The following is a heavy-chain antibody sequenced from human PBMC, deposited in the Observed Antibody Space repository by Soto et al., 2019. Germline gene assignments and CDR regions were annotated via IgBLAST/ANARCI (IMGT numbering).Heavy chain of an antibody. D-gene: IGHD1-26*01. CDR3: ARGGGGSYYGFQH. CDR1: GGSISSSNW. Sequence: QVQLQESGPGLVKPSGTLSLTCAVSGGSISSSNWWSWVRQPPGKGLEWIGEIYHSGSTNYNPSLKSRATXSXDXXKNQFSLKLSSVTAADTAVYYCARGGGGSYYGFQHWGQGTLVTVSS. CDR2: IYHSGST. V-gene: IGHV4-4*02. J-gene: IGHJ1*01.